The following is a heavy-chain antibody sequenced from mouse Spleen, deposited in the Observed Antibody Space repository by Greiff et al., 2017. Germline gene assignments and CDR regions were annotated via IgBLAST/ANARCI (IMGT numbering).Heavy chain of an antibody. J-gene: IGHJ2*01. CDR1: GYTFTDYY. D-gene: IGHD2-1*01. Sequence: VKLQESGAELVRPGASVKLSCKASGYTFTDYYINWVKQRPGQGLEWIARIYPGSGNTYYNEKFKGKATLTAEKSSSTAYMQLSSLTSEDSAVYFCAKSGYGNFFDYWGQGTTLTVSS. CDR2: IYPGSGNT. CDR3: AKSGYGNFFDY. V-gene: IGHV1-76*01.